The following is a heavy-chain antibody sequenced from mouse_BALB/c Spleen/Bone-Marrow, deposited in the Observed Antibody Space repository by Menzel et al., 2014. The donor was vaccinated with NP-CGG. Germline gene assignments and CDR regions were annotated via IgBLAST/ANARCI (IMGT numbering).Heavy chain of an antibody. J-gene: IGHJ4*01. CDR3: ARWYTTAMDY. Sequence: VQVVESGAELMKPGASVKISCKATGYTFSSYWIEWVKQRPGHGLEWIGEILPGRGSTNYNEKFKGKATFTSDTSSNTAYMHLSSLTSEDSAVYYCARWYTTAMDYWGQGTSVTVSS. V-gene: IGHV1-9*01. CDR2: ILPGRGST. D-gene: IGHD1-1*01. CDR1: GYTFSSYW.